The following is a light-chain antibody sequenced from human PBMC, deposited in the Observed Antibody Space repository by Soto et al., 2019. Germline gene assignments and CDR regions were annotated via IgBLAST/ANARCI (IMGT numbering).Light chain of an antibody. V-gene: IGKV1-5*01. CDR2: DAS. CDR1: QSISSW. J-gene: IGKJ2*01. Sequence: DIQMTQSPSTLSASVGDRVTITCRASQSISSWLAWYQQKPGKAPKLLIYDASSLESGVPSRFSGSGSGTEFTLTISRLQHDDFATYYCKQYNSYYTFGQGTKLEIK. CDR3: KQYNSYYT.